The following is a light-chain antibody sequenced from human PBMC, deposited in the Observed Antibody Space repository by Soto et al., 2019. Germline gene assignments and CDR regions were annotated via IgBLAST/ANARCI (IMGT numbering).Light chain of an antibody. V-gene: IGLV2-14*01. Sequence: QSALTQPASVSGSPGQSITISCTGTSSDVGGYNYVSWYQQHPGKAPKLMIYEVSNRTSGVSNRFSGSKSGNMASLTISGLQAEDEADYYCSSYTSSSTRPVVFGGGTKLTVL. CDR1: SSDVGGYNY. J-gene: IGLJ2*01. CDR3: SSYTSSSTRPVV. CDR2: EVS.